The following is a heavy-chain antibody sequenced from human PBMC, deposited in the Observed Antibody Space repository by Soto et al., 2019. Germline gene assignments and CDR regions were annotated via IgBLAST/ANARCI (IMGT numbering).Heavy chain of an antibody. CDR2: IYYSGSN. CDR1: GGSLSNYY. J-gene: IGHJ5*02. D-gene: IGHD4-17*01. V-gene: IGHV4-59*08. Sequence: QVQLQESGPGLVKPSETLSLTCILSGGSLSNYYWSWVRQTPGKGLEWIGYIYYSGSNTYKHNPSLESRVTISGDTSKNQFSLRLRSVTAADTAIYYCARFPDYGAYVAPWGQGTLVTVSS. CDR3: ARFPDYGAYVAP.